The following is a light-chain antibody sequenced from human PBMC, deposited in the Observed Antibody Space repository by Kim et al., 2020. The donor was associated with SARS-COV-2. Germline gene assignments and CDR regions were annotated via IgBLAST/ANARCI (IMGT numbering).Light chain of an antibody. CDR3: QQYDSYSWS. V-gene: IGKV1-5*03. CDR2: EAS. Sequence: DIQMTQSPSSLSAFVGDRVTVTCRASQTITKSLAWYQQKPGKAPKLLIYEASTLQTGVPSRFSGSGSGTEFTLTISSLQPGDFATYYCQQYDSYSWSFGQGTKVDIK. J-gene: IGKJ1*01. CDR1: QTITKS.